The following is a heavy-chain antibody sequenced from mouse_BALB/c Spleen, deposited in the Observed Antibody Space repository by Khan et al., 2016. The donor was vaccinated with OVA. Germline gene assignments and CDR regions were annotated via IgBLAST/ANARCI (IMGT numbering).Heavy chain of an antibody. CDR2: INYSGST. CDR1: GYSITSDYA. J-gene: IGHJ4*01. Sequence: EVQLQESGPGLVKPSQSLSLTCTVTGYSITSDYAWNWIRQFPGNKLEWMGSINYSGSTNYNPSLKSRISITRDTSKNQFFLQLNSVTTEDTATYYCARDGSRYTYAMDYWGQGTAVTVSS. CDR3: ARDGSRYTYAMDY. D-gene: IGHD2-3*01. V-gene: IGHV3-2*02.